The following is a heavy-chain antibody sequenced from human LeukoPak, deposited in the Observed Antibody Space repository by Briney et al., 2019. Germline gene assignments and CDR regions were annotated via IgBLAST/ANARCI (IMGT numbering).Heavy chain of an antibody. CDR1: GYNFTGYY. D-gene: IGHD5-18*01. J-gene: IGHJ4*02. V-gene: IGHV1-2*02. Sequence: ASVKVSCKASGYNFTGYYMHWVRQAPGQGLEWMGWINPNSGGTNYAQQFQGRVTMTRDTSTSTAYMELRSLRSDDTAVYYCARDSGYNYDYAGYWGQGTLVTVSS. CDR3: ARDSGYNYDYAGY. CDR2: INPNSGGT.